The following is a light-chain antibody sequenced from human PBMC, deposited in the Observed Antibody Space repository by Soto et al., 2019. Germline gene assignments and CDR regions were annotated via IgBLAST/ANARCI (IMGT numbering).Light chain of an antibody. Sequence: DIQTTQSPSSLSASVVGRVTITCLASQSISSYLNWYQQKPWKAPKLLIYAASSLQSGVPSRFSGSGSGTDFTLTISSLQPEDFATYYCQQSYSTPWTFGQGTKVDI. CDR3: QQSYSTPWT. CDR2: AAS. V-gene: IGKV1-39*01. CDR1: QSISSY. J-gene: IGKJ1*01.